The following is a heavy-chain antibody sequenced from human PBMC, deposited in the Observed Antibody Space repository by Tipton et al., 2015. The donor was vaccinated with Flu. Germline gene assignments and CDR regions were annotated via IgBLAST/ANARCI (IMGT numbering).Heavy chain of an antibody. Sequence: QLVQSGAEVKKPGASVKVSCKASGYTFTGYYMHWVRQAPGQGLEWMGWINPNSGGTNYAQKFQGRVTMTRDTSISTAYMELSRLRSDDTAVYYCARRPNYYGSGSYYFDGWGQGTLVTVSS. CDR3: ARRPNYYGSGSYYFDG. CDR1: GYTFTGYY. CDR2: INPNSGGT. V-gene: IGHV1-2*02. J-gene: IGHJ4*02. D-gene: IGHD3-10*01.